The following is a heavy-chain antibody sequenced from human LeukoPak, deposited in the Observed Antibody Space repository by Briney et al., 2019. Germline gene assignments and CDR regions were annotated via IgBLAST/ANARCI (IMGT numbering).Heavy chain of an antibody. CDR1: GFTFDDYT. CDR2: ISGDGGST. J-gene: IGHJ5*02. V-gene: IGHV3-43*02. D-gene: IGHD3-16*01. Sequence: GGSLRLSCAASGFTFDDYTMHWVRQAPGKGLEWVSLISGDGGSTYYADSVKGRFTISRDNSKNTLYLQMNSLRAEDTAVYYCAKEGELMTYNWFDPWGQGTLVTVSS. CDR3: AKEGELMTYNWFDP.